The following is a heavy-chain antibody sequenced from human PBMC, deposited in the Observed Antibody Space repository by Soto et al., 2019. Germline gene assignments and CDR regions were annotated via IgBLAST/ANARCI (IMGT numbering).Heavy chain of an antibody. V-gene: IGHV3-21*01. CDR1: GFTFSSYS. CDR2: ISSSSSYI. CDR3: ARDGSGSYFYYMDV. Sequence: GGSQRLSCAASGFTFSSYSMNWVRQAPGKGLEWVSSISSSSSYIYYADSVKGRFTISRDNAKNSLYLQMNSLRAEDTAVYYCARDGSGSYFYYMDVWGKGTTVTVSS. J-gene: IGHJ6*03. D-gene: IGHD3-10*01.